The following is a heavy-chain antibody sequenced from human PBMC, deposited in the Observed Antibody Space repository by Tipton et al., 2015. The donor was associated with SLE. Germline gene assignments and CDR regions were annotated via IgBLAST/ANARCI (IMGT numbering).Heavy chain of an antibody. J-gene: IGHJ2*01. CDR3: ARGVWIGSFFDL. D-gene: IGHD3-3*01. CDR1: GGSISSSSYY. V-gene: IGHV4-39*07. CDR2: IYYSGST. Sequence: TLSLTCTVSGGSISSSSYYWGWIRQPPGKGLEWIGSIYYSGSTYYNPSLKSRVTISVDTSKNQFSLKLSSVTAADTAVYYCARGVWIGSFFDLWGRGTLVTVSS.